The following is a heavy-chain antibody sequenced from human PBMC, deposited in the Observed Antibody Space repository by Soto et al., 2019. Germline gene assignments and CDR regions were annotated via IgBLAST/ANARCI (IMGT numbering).Heavy chain of an antibody. J-gene: IGHJ4*02. V-gene: IGHV4-59*01. Sequence: QVQLQESGPGLVKPSETLSLTCTVSGGSINNYYWSWIRQPPGKGLEWIGWIHYTGNTNYNPSLKSRVTISVDPSQNQFSLKLTSVTAADTALYYCAKGGWSLAYWGQGALVTVSS. CDR2: IHYTGNT. CDR3: AKGGWSLAY. CDR1: GGSINNYY. D-gene: IGHD6-19*01.